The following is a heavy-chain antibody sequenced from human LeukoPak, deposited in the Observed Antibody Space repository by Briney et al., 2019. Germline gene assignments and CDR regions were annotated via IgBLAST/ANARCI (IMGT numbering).Heavy chain of an antibody. V-gene: IGHV3-30*04. CDR1: GFTFSSYA. CDR3: ARVEVRIAVAGSYDY. J-gene: IGHJ4*02. Sequence: GGSLRLSCAASGFTFSSYAMHWVRQAPGKGLEWVAVISYDGSTKYYADSVKGRFTISRDNSKNTLYLQMNSLRAEDTAVYYCARVEVRIAVAGSYDYWGQGTLVTVSS. D-gene: IGHD6-19*01. CDR2: ISYDGSTK.